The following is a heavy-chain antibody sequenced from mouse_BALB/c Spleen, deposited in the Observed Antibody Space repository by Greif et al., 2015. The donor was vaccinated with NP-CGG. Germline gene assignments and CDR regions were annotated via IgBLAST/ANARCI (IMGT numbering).Heavy chain of an antibody. CDR2: INPYNGDT. CDR1: GYSFTGYF. Sequence: EVQLVESGPELVKPGASVKISCKASGYSFTGYFMNWVKQSHGKSLEWIGRINPYNGDTFYNQKFKGKATLTVDKSSSTAHMELLSLTSEDSAVYYCGTRGEDYDYYFDYWGQGTTLTVSS. D-gene: IGHD2-4*01. J-gene: IGHJ2*01. CDR3: GTRGEDYDYYFDY. V-gene: IGHV1-37*01.